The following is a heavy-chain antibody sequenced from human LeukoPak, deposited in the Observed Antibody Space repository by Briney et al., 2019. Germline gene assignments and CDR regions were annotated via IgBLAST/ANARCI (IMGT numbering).Heavy chain of an antibody. V-gene: IGHV1-69*06. CDR2: IIPIFGTA. J-gene: IGHJ4*02. CDR1: GGTFSSYA. CDR3: ARSIILTWTIDY. D-gene: IGHD2-21*01. Sequence: GASVKVSCKASGGTFSSYAISWVRQAPGQGLEWMGGIIPIFGTANYAQKFQGRVTITADKSTSTAYMELSSLRSEGTAVYYCARSIILTWTIDYWGQGTLVTVSS.